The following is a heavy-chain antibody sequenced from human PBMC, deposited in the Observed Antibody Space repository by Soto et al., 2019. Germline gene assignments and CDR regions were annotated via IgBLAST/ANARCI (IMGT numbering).Heavy chain of an antibody. D-gene: IGHD3-16*01. CDR3: ARRQSIMILGANAFDI. CDR1: GFSLITTGAG. Sequence: QITLKESGPTLVQPTQTLTLTCSFSGFSLITTGAGVGWIRQPPGKAPEWLALIYWDGEKRYSPALKSRLTITKDSSKNQVVLTMTNMDPVDTATYYCARRQSIMILGANAFDIWGQGTFLSVSS. CDR2: IYWDGEK. J-gene: IGHJ3*02. V-gene: IGHV2-5*02.